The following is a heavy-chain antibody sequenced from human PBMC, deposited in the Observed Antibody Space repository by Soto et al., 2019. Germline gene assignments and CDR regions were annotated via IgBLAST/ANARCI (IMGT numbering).Heavy chain of an antibody. V-gene: IGHV2-5*02. CDR3: AHRILRTVFGLVTTTAIYFDF. CDR1: GFSLTTSGVG. CDR2: IYWDDDK. J-gene: IGHJ4*02. D-gene: IGHD3-3*01. Sequence: QITLNESGPTVVKPAETLTLTCTFSGFSLTTSGVGVDWFRQSPGRAPEWLALIYWDDDKRYSASLKSRLTITKDPSKNQVVLTMASVDPADTATYYCAHRILRTVFGLVTTTAIYFDFWGQGTPVVVSS.